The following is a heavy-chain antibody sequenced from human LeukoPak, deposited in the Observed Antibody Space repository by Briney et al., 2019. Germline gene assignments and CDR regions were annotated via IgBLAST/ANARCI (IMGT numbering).Heavy chain of an antibody. V-gene: IGHV3-7*05. J-gene: IGHJ4*02. CDR2: IKPDGSEG. CDR1: GFIFSTYW. Sequence: PGGSLRLSCAASGFIFSTYWMSWVRQTPGKGLEWVANIKPDGSEGYYVDSVKGRFTISRDNSKNSLYLQMNSLRAEDTAVYYCAKYYSTSGSSGGRVFDYWGQGSLVTVSS. D-gene: IGHD3-10*01. CDR3: AKYYSTSGSSGGRVFDY.